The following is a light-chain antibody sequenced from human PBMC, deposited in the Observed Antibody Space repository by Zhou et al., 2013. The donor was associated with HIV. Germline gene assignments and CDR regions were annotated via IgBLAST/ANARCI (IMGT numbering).Light chain of an antibody. CDR3: QQSYRAPRT. V-gene: IGKV1-39*01. J-gene: IGKJ1*01. CDR1: QTISNY. Sequence: DIQMTQSPSSLSASVGDRVTISCRASQTISNYLNWYQQEPGKAPKLLIYAASSLQSGVSSRFSGSGSGADFTLTISSLQPEDFATYYCQQSYRAPRTFGQGPRWKS. CDR2: AAS.